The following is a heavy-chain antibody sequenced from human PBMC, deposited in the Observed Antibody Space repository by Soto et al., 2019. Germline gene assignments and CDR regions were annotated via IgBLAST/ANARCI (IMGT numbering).Heavy chain of an antibody. D-gene: IGHD4-17*01. CDR2: INYSGKT. CDR3: GRSRDDYGSYIDS. Sequence: ASETLSLTCGVSGYSISSGYYWAWSRQPPGKGLEWIGSINYSGKTYHNPSLRSRVTISVDTSKNQLSLKLTSVTAADTAVYYCGRSRDDYGSYIDSWGQGTLVTVSS. V-gene: IGHV4-38-2*01. J-gene: IGHJ5*01. CDR1: GYSISSGYY.